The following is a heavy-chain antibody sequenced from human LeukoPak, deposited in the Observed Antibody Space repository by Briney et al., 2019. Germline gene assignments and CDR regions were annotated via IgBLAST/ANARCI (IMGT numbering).Heavy chain of an antibody. J-gene: IGHJ3*02. CDR2: INHSGST. Sequence: SETLSLTCAVYGGSFSGYYWSWIRQPPGKGLEWIGEINHSGSTNYNPSLKSRVTISVDTSKNQFSLKLSSVTAADTAVYYCARGGGSYFWVNLAAFDIWGQGTMVTVSS. CDR3: ARGGGSYFWVNLAAFDI. V-gene: IGHV4-34*01. D-gene: IGHD1-26*01. CDR1: GGSFSGYY.